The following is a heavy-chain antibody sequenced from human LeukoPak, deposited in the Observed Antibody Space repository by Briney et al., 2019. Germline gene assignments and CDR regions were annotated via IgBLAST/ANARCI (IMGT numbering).Heavy chain of an antibody. CDR1: GFTFDDYA. CDR2: ISWNSGSI. D-gene: IGHD6-13*01. V-gene: IGHV3-9*01. J-gene: IGHJ4*02. Sequence: GRSLRLSCAASGFTFDDYAMHWVRQAPGKGLEWVSGISWNSGSIGYADSVKGRFTISRDNSKNTLYLQMNSLRAEDTAVYYCARGYGSSWPFDYWGQGTLVTVSS. CDR3: ARGYGSSWPFDY.